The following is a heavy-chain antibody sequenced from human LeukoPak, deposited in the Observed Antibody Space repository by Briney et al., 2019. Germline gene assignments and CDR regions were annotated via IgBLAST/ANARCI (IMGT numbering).Heavy chain of an antibody. CDR3: AREERFLEWLSRYYYYYMDV. CDR1: GYTFTGHY. D-gene: IGHD3-3*01. V-gene: IGHV1-2*02. CDR2: INPNSGGT. Sequence: ASVKVSCKASGYTFTGHYMHWVRQAPGQGLEWMGWINPNSGGTKYAQKFQGRVTMTRDTSISTAYMELSRLRSDDTAVYYCAREERFLEWLSRYYYYYMDVWGKGTTVTVSS. J-gene: IGHJ6*03.